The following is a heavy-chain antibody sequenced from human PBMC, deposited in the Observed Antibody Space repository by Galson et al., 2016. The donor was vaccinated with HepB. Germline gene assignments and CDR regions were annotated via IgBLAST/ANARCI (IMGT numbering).Heavy chain of an antibody. V-gene: IGHV3-21*01. CDR3: ARGRYYDFNYFDA. D-gene: IGHD3-3*01. Sequence: SLRLSCAASEFTFSSYSMNWVRQAPGKGLEWVSSISSSSSHIYYADSVKGRFTISRDNAKNSLYLQMSGLRVEDTAVYHCARGRYYDFNYFDAWGPGTLVTVSS. CDR2: ISSSSSHI. J-gene: IGHJ5*02. CDR1: EFTFSSYS.